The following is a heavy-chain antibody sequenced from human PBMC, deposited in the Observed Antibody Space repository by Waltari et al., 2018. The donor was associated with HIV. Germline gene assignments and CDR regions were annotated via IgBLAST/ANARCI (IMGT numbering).Heavy chain of an antibody. Sequence: QVHLVESGGGVVQPGRSLRLSCIASGFPFSSHGLYWFRQAPGKGLEWVAAVWSDGNNRHYADSVKGRFTISRDNSKNTLDLQMNSLRVEDTAVYYCARVSYDDAAPRDWGQGTRVTVSS. CDR2: VWSDGNNR. J-gene: IGHJ3*01. D-gene: IGHD3-16*01. CDR3: ARVSYDDAAPRD. CDR1: GFPFSSHG. V-gene: IGHV3-33*01.